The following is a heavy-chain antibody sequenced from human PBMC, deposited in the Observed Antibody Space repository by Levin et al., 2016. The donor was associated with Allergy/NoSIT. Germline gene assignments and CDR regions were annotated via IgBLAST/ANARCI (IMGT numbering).Heavy chain of an antibody. J-gene: IGHJ6*02. D-gene: IGHD3-3*01. CDR2: IYPGDSDT. Sequence: GESLKISCKGSGYSFTSYWIGWVRQMPGKGLEWMGIIYPGDSDTRYSPSFQGQVTISADKSISTAYLQWSSLKASDTAMYYCARHSDYRITIFGVDPYYYYGMDVWGQGTTVTVS. CDR3: ARHSDYRITIFGVDPYYYYGMDV. V-gene: IGHV5-51*01. CDR1: GYSFTSYW.